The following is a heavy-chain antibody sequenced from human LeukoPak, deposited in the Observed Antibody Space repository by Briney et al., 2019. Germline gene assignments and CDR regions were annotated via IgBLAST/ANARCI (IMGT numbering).Heavy chain of an antibody. CDR1: GYIFTSYV. J-gene: IGHJ4*02. CDR2: INTNTGNP. Sequence: ASVKVSCKASGYIFTSYVLHWVRQAPGQGLEWMGWINTNTGNPTYAQGFTGRFVFSLDTSVSTAYLQISSLKADDTAMYYCARGDYETHGYQTRWGQGTLVTVSS. V-gene: IGHV7-4-1*02. CDR3: ARGDYETHGYQTR. D-gene: IGHD3-22*01.